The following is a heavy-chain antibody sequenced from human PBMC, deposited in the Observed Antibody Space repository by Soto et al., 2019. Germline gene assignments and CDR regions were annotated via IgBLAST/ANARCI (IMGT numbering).Heavy chain of an antibody. V-gene: IGHV3-23*01. D-gene: IGHD5-18*01. CDR3: AKGTFYTAMVAYFDY. Sequence: GGSLRLSCAASGFTFSSYAMSWVRQAPGKGLEWVSAISGSGGSTYYADSVKGRFTISRDNSKNTRYLQMNSLRAEDTAVYYCAKGTFYTAMVAYFDYWGQGTLVTVSS. CDR2: ISGSGGST. CDR1: GFTFSSYA. J-gene: IGHJ4*02.